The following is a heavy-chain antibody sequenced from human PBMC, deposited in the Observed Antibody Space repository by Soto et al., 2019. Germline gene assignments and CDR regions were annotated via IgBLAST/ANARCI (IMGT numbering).Heavy chain of an antibody. J-gene: IGHJ6*02. D-gene: IGHD6-6*01. V-gene: IGHV3-33*01. CDR1: GFTFSSYG. Sequence: PGGSLRLSCAASGFTFSSYGMHWVRQAPGKGLEWVAVIWYDGSSTIYYADSVKGRFTISRDNAKNSLYLQMNSLRDEDTAVYYCARDLGISSSYGMDVWGQGTTVTVSS. CDR2: IWYDGSSTI. CDR3: ARDLGISSSYGMDV.